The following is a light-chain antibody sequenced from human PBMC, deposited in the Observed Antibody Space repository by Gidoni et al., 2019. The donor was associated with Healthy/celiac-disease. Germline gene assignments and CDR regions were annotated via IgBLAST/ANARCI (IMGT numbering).Light chain of an antibody. Sequence: DIQMTQSPSSLSASVGDRVTITCRASQSISSYLNWYQQKPGKAPKLVIYAASSLQSGVPSRFSGSGSGTDFTLAIGSLQPEDFATYYCQQSYSTFFGPGTKVDIK. CDR3: QQSYSTF. V-gene: IGKV1-39*01. CDR1: QSISSY. CDR2: AAS. J-gene: IGKJ3*01.